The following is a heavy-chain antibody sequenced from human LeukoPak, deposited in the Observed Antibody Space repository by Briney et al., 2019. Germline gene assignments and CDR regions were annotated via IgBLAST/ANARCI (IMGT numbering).Heavy chain of an antibody. Sequence: ASVKVSCKASGYTFISYDINWLRQVSGQRPEWMGWQNPNSGNKGYAPKFKGRVTMTRDTSTNTAYMDLSGLKSEDTAVYYCARKGPGVLDVWGRGTLVAVSS. CDR2: QNPNSGNK. CDR3: ARKGPGVLDV. CDR1: GYTFISYD. J-gene: IGHJ3*01. D-gene: IGHD7-27*01. V-gene: IGHV1-8*01.